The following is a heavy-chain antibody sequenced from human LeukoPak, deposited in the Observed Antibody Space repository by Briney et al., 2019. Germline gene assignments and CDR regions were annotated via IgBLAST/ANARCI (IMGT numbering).Heavy chain of an antibody. CDR3: AKDRYFDWLLFH. J-gene: IGHJ4*02. CDR2: ISGSGGST. Sequence: GGSLRLSCAASGFPFSSYAMSWVRQAPGKGLEWVSAISGSGGSTYYADSVKGRFTISRDNSKNTLYLQMNSLRAEDTAVYYCAKDRYFDWLLFHWGQGTLVTVSS. D-gene: IGHD3-9*01. V-gene: IGHV3-23*01. CDR1: GFPFSSYA.